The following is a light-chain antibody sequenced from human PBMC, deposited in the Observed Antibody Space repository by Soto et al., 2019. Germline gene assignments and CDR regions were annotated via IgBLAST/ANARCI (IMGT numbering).Light chain of an antibody. V-gene: IGLV2-23*01. CDR3: CSYAGSSTLV. CDR2: EGS. J-gene: IGLJ2*01. CDR1: GSDVGGYTL. Sequence: QSVLTQPASVSGSPGQSITISCTGTGSDVGGYTLVSWYQQFPGKAPKLMIYEGSKRPSGVSNRFSGSKSGNTASLIISGLQAEDEADYYCCSYAGSSTLVFGGGTQLTVL.